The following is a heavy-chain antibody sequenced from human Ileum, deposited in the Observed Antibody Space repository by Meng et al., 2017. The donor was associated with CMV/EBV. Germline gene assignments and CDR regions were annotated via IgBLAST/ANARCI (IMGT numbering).Heavy chain of an antibody. CDR2: IYSGGRT. V-gene: IGHV3-53*01. J-gene: IGHJ3*02. CDR3: ARGELVLAFDI. Sequence: GESLKISCAASGFTFSSYGMHWVRQAPGKGLEWVSVIYSGGRTDYADSVKGRFTISRDNSKNMVYLQMNSLRAEDTAVYYCARGELVLAFDIWGQGTMVTVSS. CDR1: GFTFSSYG. D-gene: IGHD1-1*01.